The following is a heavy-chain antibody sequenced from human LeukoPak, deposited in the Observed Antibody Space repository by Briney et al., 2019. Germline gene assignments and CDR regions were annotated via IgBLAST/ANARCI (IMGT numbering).Heavy chain of an antibody. CDR2: ISSSSSYI. V-gene: IGHV3-21*01. CDR3: ATGIAAAGTVY. J-gene: IGHJ4*02. Sequence: GGSLRLSCAASGFTFSSYSLNWVRQAPGKGLEWVSSISSSSSYIYYADSVKGRFTISRDNAKNSLYLQMNSLRAEDTAVYYCATGIAAAGTVYWGQGTLVTVSS. CDR1: GFTFSSYS. D-gene: IGHD6-13*01.